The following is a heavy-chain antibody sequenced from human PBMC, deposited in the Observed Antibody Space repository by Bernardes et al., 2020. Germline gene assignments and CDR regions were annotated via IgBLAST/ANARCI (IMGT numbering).Heavy chain of an antibody. CDR2: ISYDGSNK. CDR1: GFTFSSYA. D-gene: IGHD6-25*01. CDR3: ARLFSGGAFDI. Sequence: GSLRLSCAASGFTFSSYAMHWVRQAPGKGLEWVAVISYDGSNKYYADSVKGRFTISRDNSKNTLYLQMNSLRAEDTAVYYCARLFSGGAFDIWGQGTMVTVSS. V-gene: IGHV3-30-3*01. J-gene: IGHJ3*02.